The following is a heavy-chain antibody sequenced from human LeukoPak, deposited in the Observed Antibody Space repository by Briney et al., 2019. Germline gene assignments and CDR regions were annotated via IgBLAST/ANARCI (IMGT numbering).Heavy chain of an antibody. CDR3: ARGVSGATAPDF. Sequence: GEFLRLSCTASGFTFSTYSMNWVRQAPGKGLEWVSYISIGSTYVYYADSVKDRFTVSRDNAKNSLVLQMNSLRAEDTAVYYCARGVSGATAPDFWGQGTLVTVSS. CDR1: GFTFSTYS. V-gene: IGHV3-21*01. D-gene: IGHD4/OR15-4a*01. CDR2: ISIGSTYV. J-gene: IGHJ4*02.